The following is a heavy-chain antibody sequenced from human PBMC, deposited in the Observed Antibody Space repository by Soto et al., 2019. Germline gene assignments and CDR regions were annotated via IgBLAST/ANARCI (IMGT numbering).Heavy chain of an antibody. Sequence: GASVKVSCKASGYTFTSYGISWVRQAPGQGLEWMGWISAYNGNTNYAQKLQGRVTMTADTSTSTAYMELRSLRSEDTAVYYCATGNVRGVLRFLEWLGPPYYYYGMDVWGQGTTVTVSS. CDR1: GYTFTSYG. V-gene: IGHV1-18*01. D-gene: IGHD3-3*01. CDR3: ATGNVRGVLRFLEWLGPPYYYYGMDV. CDR2: ISAYNGNT. J-gene: IGHJ6*02.